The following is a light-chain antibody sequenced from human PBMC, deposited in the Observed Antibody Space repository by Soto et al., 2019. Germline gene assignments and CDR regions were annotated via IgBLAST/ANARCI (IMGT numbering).Light chain of an antibody. Sequence: QSVLTQSPSASGSSGQKVSISCSGSSSNIGSNTVNWYQLVPGTAPKLLIYSNDQRPSAVPGRFSGSKSGTSASLTINGLQSEDEADYYCATWDDSLNNVIFGGGTKLTVL. CDR1: SSNIGSNT. CDR3: ATWDDSLNNVI. V-gene: IGLV1-44*01. J-gene: IGLJ2*01. CDR2: SND.